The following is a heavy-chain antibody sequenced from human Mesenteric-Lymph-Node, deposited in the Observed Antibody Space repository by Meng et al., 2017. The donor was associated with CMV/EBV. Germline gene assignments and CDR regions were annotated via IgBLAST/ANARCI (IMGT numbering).Heavy chain of an antibody. V-gene: IGHV3-9*01. CDR3: VTGYYGARSYYNGGY. J-gene: IGHJ4*02. D-gene: IGHD3-10*01. CDR1: GFTFDDYA. CDR2: ISWNSKNI. Sequence: SLKISCVASGFTFDDYAMHWVRQAPGKGLEWVAVISWNSKNIAYADSVKGRFTISRDNAKKSLYLQMNSLRVGDTAFYFCVTGYYGARSYYNGGYWGQGTLVTVSS.